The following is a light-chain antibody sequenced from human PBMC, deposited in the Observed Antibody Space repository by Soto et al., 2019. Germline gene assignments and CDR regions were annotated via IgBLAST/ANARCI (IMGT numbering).Light chain of an antibody. CDR1: SSNIGNNF. Sequence: QSVLTQPPSVSAAPGQKVTISCSGSSSNIGNNFVSWYQQLPGTAPKLLIYDNHRRPSGIAGRFSGSKSGTSATLGITGLQTGDEADYYCGTWDSSLSAVVFGGGTKLTVL. CDR3: GTWDSSLSAVV. CDR2: DNH. V-gene: IGLV1-51*01. J-gene: IGLJ2*01.